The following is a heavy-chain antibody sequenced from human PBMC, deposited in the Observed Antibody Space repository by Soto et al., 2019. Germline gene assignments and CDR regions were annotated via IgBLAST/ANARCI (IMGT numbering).Heavy chain of an antibody. CDR2: IYQSGRT. Sequence: QVQLQESGPGLVKPSETLSLTCTVSGASISNYYWSWIRQSPGKGLEWIGYIYQSGRTNYNPSLKSRVTISEDTSNNHFSLKLRSVTAADTALYYCARHWASVSDSGSYTFDIWGQGTMVTVSS. V-gene: IGHV4-59*08. J-gene: IGHJ3*02. CDR3: ARHWASVSDSGSYTFDI. D-gene: IGHD3-10*01. CDR1: GASISNYY.